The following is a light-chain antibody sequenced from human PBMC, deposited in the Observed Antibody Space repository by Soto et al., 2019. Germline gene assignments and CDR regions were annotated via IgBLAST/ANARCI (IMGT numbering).Light chain of an antibody. J-gene: IGKJ1*01. CDR1: QSIKRW. V-gene: IGKV1-5*03. Sequence: DIQMTQSPYTLSASVGDRVTITCRASQSIKRWLAWYQQKPGKAPKLLIYEASNLETGVPSRFSGSGSGTEFTLTISSLHPDDFATYYCQQYNGNSPRTFGHGTKVEIK. CDR3: QQYNGNSPRT. CDR2: EAS.